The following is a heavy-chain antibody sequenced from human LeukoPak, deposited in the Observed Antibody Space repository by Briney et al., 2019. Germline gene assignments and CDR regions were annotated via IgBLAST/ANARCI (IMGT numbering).Heavy chain of an antibody. CDR1: GFTFSSYG. V-gene: IGHV3-30*18. J-gene: IGHJ4*02. D-gene: IGHD2-15*01. CDR2: ISYDGSNK. CDR3: AKDSGSGYFDY. Sequence: PGGSLRLSCAASGFTFSSYGMPWVRQAPGKGLEWVAVISYDGSNKYYADSVKGRFTISRDNSKNTLYLQMNSLRAEDTAVYYCAKDSGSGYFDYWGQGTLVTVSS.